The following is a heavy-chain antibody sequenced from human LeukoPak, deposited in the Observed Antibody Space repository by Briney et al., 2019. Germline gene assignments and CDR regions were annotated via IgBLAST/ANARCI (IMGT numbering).Heavy chain of an antibody. Sequence: GGSLRLSCAASGFTFSSYAMSWVRQAPGKGLEWVSAISGSGGSTYYADSVKGRFTTSRDNSKNTLYLQMNSLRAEDTAVYYCATYIAAAGTLYWGQGTLVTVSS. J-gene: IGHJ4*02. CDR3: ATYIAAAGTLY. D-gene: IGHD6-13*01. CDR1: GFTFSSYA. V-gene: IGHV3-23*01. CDR2: ISGSGGST.